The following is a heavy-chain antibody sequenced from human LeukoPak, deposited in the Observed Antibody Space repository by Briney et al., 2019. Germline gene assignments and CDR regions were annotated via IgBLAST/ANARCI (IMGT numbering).Heavy chain of an antibody. CDR1: GGSISSSSYY. CDR2: IYYSGST. V-gene: IGHV4-39*01. Sequence: SETLSLTCTVSGGSISSSSYYWGWIRQPPGKGLEWIGSIYYSGSTYYNPSLKSRVTISVDTSKNQFSLKLSSVTAADTAVYYCARGSYYSNYGDYWGQGTLVTVSS. D-gene: IGHD4-11*01. J-gene: IGHJ4*02. CDR3: ARGSYYSNYGDY.